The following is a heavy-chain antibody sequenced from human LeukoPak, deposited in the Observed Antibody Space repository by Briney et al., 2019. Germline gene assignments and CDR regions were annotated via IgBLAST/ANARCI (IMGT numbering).Heavy chain of an antibody. J-gene: IGHJ3*02. CDR2: FDPEDGET. V-gene: IGHV1-24*01. CDR3: VLSRLNACDI. D-gene: IGHD3-16*02. Sequence: ASVKVSCKVSGWTLTELFMHWVRQAPRKGLEWMGGFDPEDGETIYAQKFQGRVTMTEDTSTDTDYMELSSLRSEDTAVYYCVLSRLNACDICRQGTMVTVSS. CDR1: GWTLTELF.